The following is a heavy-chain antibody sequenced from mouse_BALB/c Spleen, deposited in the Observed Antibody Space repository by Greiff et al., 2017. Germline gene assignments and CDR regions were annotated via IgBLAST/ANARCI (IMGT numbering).Heavy chain of an antibody. J-gene: IGHJ4*01. D-gene: IGHD1-1*01. Sequence: QVQLKESGPGLVAPSQSLSITCTVSGFSLSRYSVHWVRQPPGKGLEWLGMIWGGGSTDYNSAHKSRLSISKDNTKTQVYLKMNSLQTDDTSMYYCASTTVGGAMDYWGQGTSVTVSS. V-gene: IGHV2-6-4*01. CDR2: IWGGGST. CDR1: GFSLSRYS. CDR3: ASTTVGGAMDY.